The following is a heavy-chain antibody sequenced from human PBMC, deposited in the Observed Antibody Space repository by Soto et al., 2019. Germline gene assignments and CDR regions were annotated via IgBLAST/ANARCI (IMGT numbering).Heavy chain of an antibody. D-gene: IGHD3-10*01. Sequence: GGSLRVSCAASGFTVSSNYMSWVRQAPGKGLEWVSVIYSGGSTYYADSVKGRFTISRDNSKNTLYLQMNSLRAEDAAVYYCARSTIWFGEPQYYFDYWGQGA. CDR3: ARSTIWFGEPQYYFDY. V-gene: IGHV3-53*01. J-gene: IGHJ4*02. CDR2: IYSGGST. CDR1: GFTVSSNY.